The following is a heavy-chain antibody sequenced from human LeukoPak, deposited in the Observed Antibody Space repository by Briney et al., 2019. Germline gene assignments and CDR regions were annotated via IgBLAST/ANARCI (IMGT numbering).Heavy chain of an antibody. CDR3: ARRPGGSSYLDL. V-gene: IGHV5-51*01. CDR1: GYSFASYW. J-gene: IGHJ2*01. CDR2: IYPGDSDI. D-gene: IGHD1-26*01. Sequence: ESLKISCEGSGYSFASYWIAWVRQMPGRGLEWMGIIYPGDSDIRYSPSFQGQVTISADKSISTAYLQWGSLKAADTAVYYCARRPGGSSYLDLWGRGTLVTVSS.